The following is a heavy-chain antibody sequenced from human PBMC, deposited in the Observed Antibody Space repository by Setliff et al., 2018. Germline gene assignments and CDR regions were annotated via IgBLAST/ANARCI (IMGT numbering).Heavy chain of an antibody. D-gene: IGHD6-13*01. CDR3: ARESTYSSRWYVRGAFDI. V-gene: IGHV3-7*01. Sequence: ETLSLTCTVSGGSITSGRYYWGWIRQPPGQGLEWVANIKEDGSEKYYADSVKGRFPISRDKAKNSLYLQMNSLRAEDTAMYYCARESTYSSRWYVRGAFDIWGQGTMVTVSS. J-gene: IGHJ3*02. CDR2: IKEDGSEK. CDR1: GGSITSGRYY.